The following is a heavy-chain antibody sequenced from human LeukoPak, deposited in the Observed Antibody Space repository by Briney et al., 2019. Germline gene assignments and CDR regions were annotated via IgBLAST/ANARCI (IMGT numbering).Heavy chain of an antibody. V-gene: IGHV1-3*01. CDR1: GYIFSDYA. Sequence: ASVTLSCTASGYIFSDYAIQWVRQAPGQGLEWMGWINAGKGKTKYSKTFQGRVTITRDTSASTAYMELSGLRSEDSAVYYCARARWTSTVTTYYLDYWGQGTLVTVSS. J-gene: IGHJ4*02. CDR2: INAGKGKT. D-gene: IGHD4-17*01. CDR3: ARARWTSTVTTYYLDY.